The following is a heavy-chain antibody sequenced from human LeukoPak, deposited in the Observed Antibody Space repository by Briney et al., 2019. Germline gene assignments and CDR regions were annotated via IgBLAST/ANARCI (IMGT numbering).Heavy chain of an antibody. J-gene: IGHJ4*02. Sequence: PSETLSLTCTVSGGSISSSSYYWGWIRQPPVKGLEWIGSIYYSGSTYYNPSLKSRVTISVETSKNQFSLKLSPVTAADTAVYYCGRSGYCKSTSCYRYYFDYWGQGTLVTVSS. CDR1: GGSISSSSYY. CDR3: GRSGYCKSTSCYRYYFDY. D-gene: IGHD2-2*01. V-gene: IGHV4-39*01. CDR2: IYYSGST.